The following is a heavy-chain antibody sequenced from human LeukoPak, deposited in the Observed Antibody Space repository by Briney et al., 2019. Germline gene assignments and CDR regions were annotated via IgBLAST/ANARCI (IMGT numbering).Heavy chain of an antibody. Sequence: PGGSLRLSCAASGFTFSSSAMSWVRQAPGKGLYWVSAISGSGTATYYADSVKGRFTISRDNSKNTLYLQMNSLRAEDTAVYYCAKEGGTGTRFDYWGQGTLVTVSS. D-gene: IGHD1-7*01. CDR2: ISGSGTAT. CDR3: AKEGGTGTRFDY. CDR1: GFTFSSSA. J-gene: IGHJ4*02. V-gene: IGHV3-23*01.